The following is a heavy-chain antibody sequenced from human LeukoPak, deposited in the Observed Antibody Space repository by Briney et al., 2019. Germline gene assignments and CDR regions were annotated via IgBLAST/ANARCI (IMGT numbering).Heavy chain of an antibody. D-gene: IGHD2-2*01. J-gene: IGHJ6*03. Sequence: PGGSLRLSCAASGFTFSNAWMSWVRQAPGKGLEWVGRIKSKTDGGTTDYAAPVKGRFTISRDDSQNTLYLQMNSLKTEDTAVYYCTTVAIVVVPAAIWGDYYYYYMDVWGKGTTVTVSS. CDR1: GFTFSNAW. V-gene: IGHV3-15*01. CDR3: TTVAIVVVPAAIWGDYYYYYMDV. CDR2: IKSKTDGGTT.